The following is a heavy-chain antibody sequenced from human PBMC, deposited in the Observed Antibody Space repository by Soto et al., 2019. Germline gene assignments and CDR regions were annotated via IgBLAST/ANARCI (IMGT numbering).Heavy chain of an antibody. CDR1: GGSISSSSYY. J-gene: IGHJ4*02. D-gene: IGHD2-2*02. CDR3: ARHALFLVVPAAIGY. V-gene: IGHV4-39*01. Sequence: QLQLQESGPGLVKPSETLSLTCTVSGGSISSSSYYWGWIRQPPGKGLEWIGSIYYSGSTYYNPSLKSRVTISVDTSKNQFSLKLSSVTAADTAVYYCARHALFLVVPAAIGYWGQGTLVTVSS. CDR2: IYYSGST.